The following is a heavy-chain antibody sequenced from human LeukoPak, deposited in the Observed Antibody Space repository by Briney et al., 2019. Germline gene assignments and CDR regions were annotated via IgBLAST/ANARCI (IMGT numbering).Heavy chain of an antibody. J-gene: IGHJ4*02. D-gene: IGHD6-13*01. CDR1: GGPISSSSYY. CDR3: ARLIAAAGILGY. CDR2: IYYSGST. Sequence: SETLSLTCTVSGGPISSSSYYWGWIRQPPGKGLEWIGSIYYSGSTYYNPSLKSRVTISVDTSKNQFSLKLSSVTAADTAVYYCARLIAAAGILGYWGQGTLVTVSS. V-gene: IGHV4-39*01.